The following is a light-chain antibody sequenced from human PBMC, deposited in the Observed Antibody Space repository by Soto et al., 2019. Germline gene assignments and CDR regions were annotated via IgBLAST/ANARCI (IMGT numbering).Light chain of an antibody. CDR2: DAS. V-gene: IGKV3-20*01. J-gene: IGKJ1*01. CDR1: QSVSSS. CDR3: QQYGSSGT. Sequence: EIVMTQSPATLSVSPGESAPLSCRASQSVSSSLAWYQQKPGQAPRLLIYDASNRATGIPDRFSGGGSGKDFTLTISRLEPEDVAVYYCQQYGSSGTFGQGTKV.